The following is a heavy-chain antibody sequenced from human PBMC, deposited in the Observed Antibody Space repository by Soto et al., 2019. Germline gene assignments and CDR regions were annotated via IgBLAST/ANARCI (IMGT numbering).Heavy chain of an antibody. V-gene: IGHV1-69*02. CDR1: GGTFSSYT. CDR3: ALPLDRVVPAAMGAFDI. J-gene: IGHJ3*02. CDR2: IIPILGIA. Sequence: GASVKVSCKASGGTFSSYTISWVRQAPGQGLEWMGRIIPILGIANYAQKFQGRVTITADKSTSTAYMELSSLRSEDTAVYYCALPLDRVVPAAMGAFDIWGQGTMVTVSS. D-gene: IGHD2-2*01.